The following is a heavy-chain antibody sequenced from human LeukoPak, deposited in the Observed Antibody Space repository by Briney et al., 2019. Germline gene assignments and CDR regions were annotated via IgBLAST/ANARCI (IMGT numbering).Heavy chain of an antibody. CDR1: GGSISSSSYY. J-gene: IGHJ6*03. CDR3: ASAGSYCSSTSCYTGLRDYYYMDV. V-gene: IGHV4-39*07. D-gene: IGHD2-2*02. Sequence: SETLSLTCTVSGGSISSSSYYWGWIRQPPGKGLEWIGSIYYSGSTYYNPSLKSRVTISVDTSKNQFSLKLSSVTAADTAVYYCASAGSYCSSTSCYTGLRDYYYMDVWGKGTTVTVSS. CDR2: IYYSGST.